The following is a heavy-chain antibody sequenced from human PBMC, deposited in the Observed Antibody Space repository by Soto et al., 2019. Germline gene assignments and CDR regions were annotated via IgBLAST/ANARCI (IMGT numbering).Heavy chain of an antibody. V-gene: IGHV1-2*04. Sequence: ASVKVSCKASGYTFTGYYMHWVRQAPGQGLEWMGWINPNSGGTNYAQKFQGWVTMTRDTSISTAYMELSRLRSDDTAVYYCARSSPHEIAALDYWGQGTLVTVSS. J-gene: IGHJ4*02. D-gene: IGHD6-13*01. CDR2: INPNSGGT. CDR1: GYTFTGYY. CDR3: ARSSPHEIAALDY.